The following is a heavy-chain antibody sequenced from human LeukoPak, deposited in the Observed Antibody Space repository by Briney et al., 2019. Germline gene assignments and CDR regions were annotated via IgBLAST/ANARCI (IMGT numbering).Heavy chain of an antibody. J-gene: IGHJ4*02. D-gene: IGHD6-19*01. CDR3: AKHTYSSGSFRFDY. Sequence: GGSLRLSCAASGFTFSSYAMSWVHQAPGKGLDWVSAISGSGGSTYYADSVKGRFTISRDNSKNTLYLQMNSLRAEDTAVYYCAKHTYSSGSFRFDYWGQGTLVTVSS. CDR2: ISGSGGST. V-gene: IGHV3-23*01. CDR1: GFTFSSYA.